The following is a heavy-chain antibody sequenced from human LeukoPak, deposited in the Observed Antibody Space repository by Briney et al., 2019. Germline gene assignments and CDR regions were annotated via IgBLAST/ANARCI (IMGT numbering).Heavy chain of an antibody. CDR2: IYYSGST. Sequence: SETLSLTCTVSGGSISSYYWNWIRQPPGKGLEWIGYIYYSGSTNYNPSLKSRVTISVDTSKNQFSLKLSSVTAADTAVYYCARDHWGVFMIDPWGQGTLVTVSS. CDR3: ARDHWGVFMIDP. D-gene: IGHD7-27*01. V-gene: IGHV4-59*12. J-gene: IGHJ5*02. CDR1: GGSISSYY.